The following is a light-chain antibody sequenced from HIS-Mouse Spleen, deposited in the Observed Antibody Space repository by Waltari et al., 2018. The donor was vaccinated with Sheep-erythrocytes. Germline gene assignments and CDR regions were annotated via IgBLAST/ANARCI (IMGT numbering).Light chain of an antibody. Sequence: QSALTQPASVSGSPGQSITISCPGTSRDVGSYNLVSSYQQHPGKAPKLMIYEGSKRPSGVSNRFSGSKSGNTASLTISGLQAEDEADYYCCSYAGSSTPWVFGGGTKLTVL. CDR1: SRDVGSYNL. J-gene: IGLJ3*02. V-gene: IGLV2-23*01. CDR2: EGS. CDR3: CSYAGSSTPWV.